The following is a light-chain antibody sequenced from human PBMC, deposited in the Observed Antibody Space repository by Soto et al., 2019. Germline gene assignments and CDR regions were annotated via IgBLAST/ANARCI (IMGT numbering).Light chain of an antibody. CDR2: GAF. CDR1: QSVSSNY. V-gene: IGKV3D-20*02. CDR3: QVRTNWSIA. J-gene: IGKJ5*01. Sequence: EMVLTQSPGTLSLSPGERATLSCRASQSVSSNYLAWYQQKPGQAPRLLIFGAFSRATGIPDRFSGTGSGTDFTLTINNLEPEDFAVYYCQVRTNWSIAFGRGTLEIK.